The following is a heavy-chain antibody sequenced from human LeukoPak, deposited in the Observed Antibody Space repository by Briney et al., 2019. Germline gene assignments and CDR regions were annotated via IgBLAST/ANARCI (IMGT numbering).Heavy chain of an antibody. CDR1: GYSISSGYY. Sequence: SETLSLTCTVSGYSISSGYYWSWIRQPPGKGLEWIGEINHSGSTNYNPSLKSRVTMSVDASKNQFSLKLSSVTAADTAVYYCARLSIAVAGSYYYYYMDVWGKGTTVTISS. CDR3: ARLSIAVAGSYYYYYMDV. D-gene: IGHD6-19*01. J-gene: IGHJ6*03. V-gene: IGHV4-38-2*02. CDR2: INHSGST.